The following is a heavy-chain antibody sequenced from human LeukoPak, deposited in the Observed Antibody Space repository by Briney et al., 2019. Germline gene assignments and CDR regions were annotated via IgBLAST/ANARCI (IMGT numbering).Heavy chain of an antibody. CDR2: IYYSGST. V-gene: IGHV4-39*01. CDR3: ARRSGSSSSRWGYYYYYMDV. CDR1: GGSISSSSYY. Sequence: SETLSLTCTVSGGSISSSSYYWGWIRQPPGKGLEWIGSIYYSGSTYYNPSLKSRVTISVDTSKNQFSLKLSSVTAADTAVYYCARRSGSSSSRWGYYYYYMDVWGKGTTVTVSS. J-gene: IGHJ6*03. D-gene: IGHD6-6*01.